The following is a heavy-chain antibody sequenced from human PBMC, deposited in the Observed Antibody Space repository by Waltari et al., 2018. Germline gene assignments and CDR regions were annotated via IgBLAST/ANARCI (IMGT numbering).Heavy chain of an antibody. CDR1: GYTFTSYA. CDR2: INAGNGNT. CDR3: ARTFLLFSGEDYYYGMDV. J-gene: IGHJ6*02. D-gene: IGHD6-19*01. Sequence: QVQLVQSGAEVKKPGASVKVSCKASGYTFTSYAMHWVRQAPGQRLEWMGWINAGNGNTKYSQKFQGRVTITRDTSASTAYMELSSLRSEDTAVYYCARTFLLFSGEDYYYGMDVWGQGTTVTVSS. V-gene: IGHV1-3*01.